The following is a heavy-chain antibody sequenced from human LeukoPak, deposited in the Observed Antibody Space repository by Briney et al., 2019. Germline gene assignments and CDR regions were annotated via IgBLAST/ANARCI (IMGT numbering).Heavy chain of an antibody. D-gene: IGHD1-26*01. CDR3: AKDRSGSYSQGLGY. CDR1: GFIFSSYG. CDR2: TRYDGSNK. Sequence: GGSLRLSCAASGFIFSSYGMHWVRQAPGKGLEWVAFTRYDGSNKYYADSVKGRFTIPRDNSKNTLYLQMNSLRAEDTAVYHCAKDRSGSYSQGLGYWGQGTLVTVSS. V-gene: IGHV3-30*02. J-gene: IGHJ4*02.